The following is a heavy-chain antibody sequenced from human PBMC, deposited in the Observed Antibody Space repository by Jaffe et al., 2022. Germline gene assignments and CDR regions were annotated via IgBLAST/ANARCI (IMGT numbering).Heavy chain of an antibody. D-gene: IGHD6-13*01. CDR1: GFSLSTSGVG. CDR3: ARGDSSSWYRRNWFDP. V-gene: IGHV2-5*02. J-gene: IGHJ5*02. CDR2: IYWDDDK. Sequence: QITLKESGPTLVKPTQTLTLTCTFSGFSLSTSGVGVGWIRQPPGKALEWLALIYWDDDKRYSPSLKSRLTITKDTSKNQVVLTMTNMDPVDTATYYCARGDSSSWYRRNWFDPWGQGTLVTVSS.